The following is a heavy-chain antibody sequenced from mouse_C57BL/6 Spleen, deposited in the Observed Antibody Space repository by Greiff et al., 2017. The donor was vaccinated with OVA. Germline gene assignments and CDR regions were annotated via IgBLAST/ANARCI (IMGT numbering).Heavy chain of an antibody. V-gene: IGHV1-82*01. Sequence: QVQLQQSGPELVKPGASVKISCKASGYAFSSSWMNWVKQRPGKGLEWIGRIYPGDGDTNYNGKFKGKATLTADKSSSTAYMQLSSLTSEDSAVYFCARDEGNYPVYLDYWGQGTTLTVSS. CDR2: IYPGDGDT. CDR1: GYAFSSSW. D-gene: IGHD2-1*01. J-gene: IGHJ2*01. CDR3: ARDEGNYPVYLDY.